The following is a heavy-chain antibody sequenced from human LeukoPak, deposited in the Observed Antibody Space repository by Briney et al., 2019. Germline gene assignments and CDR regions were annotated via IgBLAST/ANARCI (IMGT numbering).Heavy chain of an antibody. CDR2: IYTSGST. Sequence: SETLSLTCTVSGDSISSYYWSWIRQPAGKGLEWIGRIYTSGSTNYNPSLKSRVTMSVDTSKNQFSLKLSSVTAADTAVYYCARDDANGDYVSYWGQGTLVTVSS. CDR1: GDSISSYY. CDR3: ARDDANGDYVSY. J-gene: IGHJ4*02. V-gene: IGHV4-4*07. D-gene: IGHD4-17*01.